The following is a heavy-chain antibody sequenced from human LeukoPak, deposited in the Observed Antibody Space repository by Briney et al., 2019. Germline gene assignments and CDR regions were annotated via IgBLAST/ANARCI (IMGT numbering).Heavy chain of an antibody. Sequence: KSSETLSLTCTVSGGSISNSTYYWGWVRQPPGKGLEWIGSIFYRGSTCYTPSLKSRLTISVDTSKIQFSLQLTSVTAADTAMYFCARNWVADSFDFWGQGTMVTVSS. CDR3: ARNWVADSFDF. CDR1: GGSISNSTYY. D-gene: IGHD6-19*01. CDR2: IFYRGST. V-gene: IGHV4-39*01. J-gene: IGHJ3*01.